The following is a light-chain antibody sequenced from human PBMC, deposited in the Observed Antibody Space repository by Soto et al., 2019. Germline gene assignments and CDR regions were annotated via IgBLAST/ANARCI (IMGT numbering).Light chain of an antibody. V-gene: IGLV2-14*01. CDR3: SSYTSSNTWV. Sequence: QSARAQPASVSGSPGQSITMSCTGTSSDVGGYYSVSWYQQHPVKAPKLMIYEVSNRPSGVSNRFSGSKSGNTASLTISGLQAEDEADYYCSSYTSSNTWVFGGGTKLTVL. J-gene: IGLJ2*01. CDR2: EVS. CDR1: SSDVGGYYS.